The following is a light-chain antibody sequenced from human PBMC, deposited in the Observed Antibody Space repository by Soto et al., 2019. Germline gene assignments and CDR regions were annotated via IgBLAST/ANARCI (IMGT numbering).Light chain of an antibody. CDR2: DAS. Sequence: IVLTQSPATLSLSPGERATLSCRASQSVSIYLAWYQHKPGQAPRLLIYDASNRATGIPARFSGSGPGTDFTLTISSLEPEDFAVYYCQQRTDWPPAVTFGQGTRLEIK. J-gene: IGKJ5*01. V-gene: IGKV3-11*01. CDR3: QQRTDWPPAVT. CDR1: QSVSIY.